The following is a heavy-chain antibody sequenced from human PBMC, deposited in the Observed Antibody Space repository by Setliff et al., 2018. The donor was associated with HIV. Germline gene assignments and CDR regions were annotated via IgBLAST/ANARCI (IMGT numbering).Heavy chain of an antibody. J-gene: IGHJ6*04. D-gene: IGHD1-26*01. V-gene: IGHV1-2*02. Sequence: GASVKVSCKTFGYPFTDYFIHWMRQAPGQGLEWLGWVNPASGGSNYAQNFRGKVTMTRDTSISTAYMQVTRLTSDDTAVYYCAITFSGSHNVWGKVTTVTVSS. CDR1: GYPFTDYF. CDR2: VNPASGGS. CDR3: AITFSGSHNV.